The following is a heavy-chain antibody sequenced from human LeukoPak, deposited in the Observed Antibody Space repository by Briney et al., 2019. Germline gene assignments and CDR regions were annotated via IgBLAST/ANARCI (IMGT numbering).Heavy chain of an antibody. CDR1: GGSFSGYY. Sequence: SETLSLTCAVYGGSFSGYYWSWIRQPPGKGLEWIGEINHSGSTNYNPSLKSRVTISVDTSKNQFSLKLSSVTAADTAVYYCARGNCSSTSCPNYYFDYWGQGTLVTVSS. D-gene: IGHD2-2*01. V-gene: IGHV4-34*01. CDR3: ARGNCSSTSCPNYYFDY. J-gene: IGHJ4*02. CDR2: INHSGST.